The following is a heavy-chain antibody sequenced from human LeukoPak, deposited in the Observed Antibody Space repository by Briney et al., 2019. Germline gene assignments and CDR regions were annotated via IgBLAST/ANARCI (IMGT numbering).Heavy chain of an antibody. CDR3: ARTGRYSSSWYPDY. J-gene: IGHJ4*02. CDR2: IKQDGSEK. V-gene: IGHV3-7*01. Sequence: GGSLRLSCAASRFTFNSAWMSWVRQAPGKGLEWVANIKQDGSEKYYVDSVKGRFTISRDNAKNSLYLQMNSLRAEDTAVYYCARTGRYSSSWYPDYWGQGTLVTVSS. CDR1: RFTFNSAW. D-gene: IGHD6-13*01.